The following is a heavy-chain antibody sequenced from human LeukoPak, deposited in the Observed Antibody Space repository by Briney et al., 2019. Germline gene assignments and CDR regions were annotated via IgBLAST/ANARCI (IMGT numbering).Heavy chain of an antibody. Sequence: GGSLRLSCAASGFTFSSYSMNWVRQAPGKGLEWVSYINSGSSYMYYPDSVKGRFTISRDNAKNSLYLQMDSLRDEDTAVYYCAREDDNWGPNTFDVWGQGTVVTVSS. J-gene: IGHJ3*01. CDR2: INSGSSYM. D-gene: IGHD7-27*01. CDR1: GFTFSSYS. CDR3: AREDDNWGPNTFDV. V-gene: IGHV3-48*02.